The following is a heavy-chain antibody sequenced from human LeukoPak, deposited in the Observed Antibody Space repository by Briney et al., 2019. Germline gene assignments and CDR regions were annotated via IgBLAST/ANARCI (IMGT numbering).Heavy chain of an antibody. J-gene: IGHJ5*02. V-gene: IGHV3-23*01. CDR2: LSGSGGST. CDR3: AKESTVTPGNVNWFDT. Sequence: GGSLGLSCATSGFTFSIYAMTWVRQAPGKGLEWVSTLSGSGGSTYYADSVKGRFTISRDNSKNTLSLQMNSLRAEDTAVYYCAKESTVTPGNVNWFDTWGQGTLVTVSS. D-gene: IGHD4-17*01. CDR1: GFTFSIYA.